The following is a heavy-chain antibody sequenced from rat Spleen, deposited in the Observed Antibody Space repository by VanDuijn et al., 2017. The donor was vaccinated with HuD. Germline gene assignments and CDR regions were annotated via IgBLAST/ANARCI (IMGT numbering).Heavy chain of an antibody. CDR1: GFTFNRYY. CDR3: ARDRTGPFDS. CDR2: ISYDGSST. J-gene: IGHJ2*01. D-gene: IGHD4-2*01. V-gene: IGHV5-20*01. Sequence: EVQLVESGGGLVQPGGSLKLSCAASGFTFNRYYMVWVRQAPTKGLEWVASISYDGSSTYYRDSVKGRFTLSRENSKSTLYLQMDSLRSEDTATYYCARDRTGPFDSWGQGVMVTVSS.